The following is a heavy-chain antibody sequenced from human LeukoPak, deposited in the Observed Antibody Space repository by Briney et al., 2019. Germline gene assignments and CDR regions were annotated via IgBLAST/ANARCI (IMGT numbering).Heavy chain of an antibody. Sequence: GGSLRLSCAASGFTFSSYAMSWVRQAPGKGLEWVSAISGSGGSTYYADSVKGRFTISRDNSKNTLYLQMNSLRAEDTAVYYCAKGAVVVVVAASDLATFDIWGQGTMVTVSS. CDR1: GFTFSSYA. D-gene: IGHD2-15*01. CDR2: ISGSGGST. CDR3: AKGAVVVVVAASDLATFDI. J-gene: IGHJ3*02. V-gene: IGHV3-23*01.